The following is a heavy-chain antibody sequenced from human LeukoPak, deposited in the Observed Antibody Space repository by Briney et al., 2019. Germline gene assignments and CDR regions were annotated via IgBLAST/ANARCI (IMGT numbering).Heavy chain of an antibody. V-gene: IGHV4-61*01. CDR2: IYYSGSP. D-gene: IGHD6-13*01. J-gene: IGHJ4*02. Sequence: PSETLSLTCTVSGGSVTSGSYYWSWIRQPPGKGLEWIACIYYSGSPNYNPSLKSRVTISLDTSKNQFSLKLSSVTAADTGVYYCARGGYSSSWLSYWGQGTLVTVSS. CDR3: ARGGYSSSWLSY. CDR1: GGSVTSGSYY.